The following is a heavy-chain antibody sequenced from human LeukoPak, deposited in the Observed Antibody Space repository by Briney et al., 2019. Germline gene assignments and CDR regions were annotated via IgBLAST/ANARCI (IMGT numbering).Heavy chain of an antibody. V-gene: IGHV3-21*01. CDR3: ARGASSNWYYFDY. J-gene: IGHJ4*02. Sequence: GGSLRLSCAASGFTFSGYSMNWVRKAPGKGLEWVSSISSSSSYIYYADSVKGRFTISRDNAKNSLYLQMNSLRAEDAAVYYCARGASSNWYYFDYWGQGTLVTVSS. CDR1: GFTFSGYS. CDR2: ISSSSSYI. D-gene: IGHD6-13*01.